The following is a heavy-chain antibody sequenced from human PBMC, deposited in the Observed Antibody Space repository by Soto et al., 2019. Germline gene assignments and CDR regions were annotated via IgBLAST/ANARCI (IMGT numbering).Heavy chain of an antibody. Sequence: SETLSLTCTVSGGSISSGDYYWSWIRQPPGKGLEWIGYIYYSGSTYYNPSLKSRVTISVDTSKNQFSLKLSSVTAADTAVYYCARASESGSWLTDWGQGTLVTVSS. D-gene: IGHD3-22*01. CDR1: GGSISSGDYY. CDR3: ARASESGSWLTD. CDR2: IYYSGST. V-gene: IGHV4-30-4*01. J-gene: IGHJ4*02.